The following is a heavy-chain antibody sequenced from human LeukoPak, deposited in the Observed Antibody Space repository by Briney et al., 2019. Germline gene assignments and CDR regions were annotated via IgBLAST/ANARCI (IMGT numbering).Heavy chain of an antibody. D-gene: IGHD1-26*01. CDR1: GFTFSGSA. J-gene: IGHJ4*02. CDR3: VNDVSGSYTFED. V-gene: IGHV3-64D*09. CDR2: INDNGRAT. Sequence: GGSLRLSCSASGFTFSGSAMHWVRQAPGKGLEYVSGINDNGRATHYGDSLKGRFTISRDNSKNTLYLQMSTLTTEDTAIYYCVNDVSGSYTFEDWSQGTLVTVSS.